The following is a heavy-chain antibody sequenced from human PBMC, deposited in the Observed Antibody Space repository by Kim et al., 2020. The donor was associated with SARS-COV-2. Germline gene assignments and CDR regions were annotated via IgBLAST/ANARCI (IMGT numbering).Heavy chain of an antibody. D-gene: IGHD3-10*01. CDR1: GFTFSGSA. J-gene: IGHJ6*02. CDR2: IRSKANSYAT. Sequence: GGSLRLSCAASGFTFSGSAMHWVRQASGKGLEWVGRIRSKANSYATAYAASVKGRFTISRDDSKNTAYLQMNSLKTEDTAVYYCTRLGNYGSGSRYYYYGMDVWGQGTTVTVSS. V-gene: IGHV3-73*01. CDR3: TRLGNYGSGSRYYYYGMDV.